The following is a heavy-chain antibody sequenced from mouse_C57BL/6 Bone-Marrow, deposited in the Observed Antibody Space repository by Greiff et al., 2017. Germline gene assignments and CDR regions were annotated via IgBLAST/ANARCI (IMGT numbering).Heavy chain of an antibody. D-gene: IGHD5-5*01. V-gene: IGHV1-55*01. J-gene: IGHJ2*01. CDR1: GYTFTSYW. CDR3: SRQADQTTRYFDY. Sequence: VQLQQSGAELVKPGASVKMSCKASGYTFTSYWITWVKQRPGQGLEWIGDIYPGSGSTNYNEKFKGKATPTVDTSSSTAYMQLSSLTSEDSAVYYCSRQADQTTRYFDYWGQGTTLTVSS. CDR2: IYPGSGST.